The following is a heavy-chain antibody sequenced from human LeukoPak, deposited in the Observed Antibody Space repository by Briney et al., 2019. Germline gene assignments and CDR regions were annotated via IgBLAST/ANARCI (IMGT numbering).Heavy chain of an antibody. J-gene: IGHJ4*02. CDR2: ISAYNGNT. CDR1: GYTFTSYG. CDR3: ARAHPRPVASGELPDMFDY. D-gene: IGHD1-26*01. V-gene: IGHV1-18*01. Sequence: ASVKVSCKASGYTFTSYGISWVRQAPGQGLEWMGWISAYNGNTNYAQKLQGRVTMTTDTSTSTAYMELRSLRSDDTAVYYCARAHPRPVASGELPDMFDYWGQGTLVTVSS.